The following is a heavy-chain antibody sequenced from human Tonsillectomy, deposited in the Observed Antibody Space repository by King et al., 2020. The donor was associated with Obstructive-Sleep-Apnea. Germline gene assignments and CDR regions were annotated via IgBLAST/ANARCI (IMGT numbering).Heavy chain of an antibody. CDR3: TPVWHTWYGGPDF. CDR2: IKSKTDGGTT. Sequence: VQLVESGGGLGKPGGSLRLSCAASGFTFNNAWMSWVRQAPGKGLEWVGRIKSKTDGGTTDYAAPVKGRFTISRDDSKNTLYLQMNSLKTEDTAVYYCTPVWHTWYGGPDFWGQGTLVTVSS. J-gene: IGHJ4*02. D-gene: IGHD3-10*01. CDR1: GFTFNNAW. V-gene: IGHV3-15*01.